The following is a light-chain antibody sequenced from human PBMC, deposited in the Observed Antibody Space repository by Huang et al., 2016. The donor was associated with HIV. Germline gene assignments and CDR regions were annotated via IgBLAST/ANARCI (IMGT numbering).Light chain of an antibody. CDR3: QQSYSAPYT. CDR1: QSISVS. V-gene: IGKV1-39*01. Sequence: DIQMTQSPSSLSASVGDRVTITCRAGQSISVSLNWYQQKPGNPPKLLIYAASTLQRGVPSIFSCSGTGTDFTLTVSSLQADDFATYYCQQSYSAPYTFGQGTKLEI. J-gene: IGKJ2*01. CDR2: AAS.